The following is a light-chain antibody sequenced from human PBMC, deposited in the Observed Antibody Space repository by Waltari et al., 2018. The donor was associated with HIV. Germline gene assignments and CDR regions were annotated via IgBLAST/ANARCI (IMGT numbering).Light chain of an antibody. Sequence: EIVMTQSPATLSVSPGDRATLSCRASQSVSSNLAWYQQKPGQAPRLLIYGASTSATGSPARFSGSGSVTECTLTISSLQSEDFAVYDCQQYNNWHLSCGGGTKVEIK. CDR2: GAS. J-gene: IGKJ4*01. CDR1: QSVSSN. CDR3: QQYNNWHLS. V-gene: IGKV3-15*01.